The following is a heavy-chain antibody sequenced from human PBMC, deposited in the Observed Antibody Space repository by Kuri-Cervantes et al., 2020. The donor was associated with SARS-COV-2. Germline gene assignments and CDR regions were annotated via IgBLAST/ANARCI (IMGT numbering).Heavy chain of an antibody. CDR2: ITDDGTNK. CDR1: GFTFSSYA. CDR3: ARGFELLQYFDL. J-gene: IGHJ2*01. D-gene: IGHD1-7*01. V-gene: IGHV3-30-3*01. Sequence: GGSLRLSCAASGFTFSSYAMHWVRQAPGKGLEWVAVITDDGTNKYYTDSVKGRFTISIDNSKNTLYLQMNSLRTEDTAVYNCARGFELLQYFDLWGRGTLVTVSS.